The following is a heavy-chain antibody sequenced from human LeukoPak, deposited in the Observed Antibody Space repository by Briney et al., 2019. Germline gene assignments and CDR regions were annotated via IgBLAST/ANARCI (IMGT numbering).Heavy chain of an antibody. CDR1: GYTFSGFY. CDR3: ARGYDFWSGYYRN. J-gene: IGHJ4*02. Sequence: ASVKVSCKASGYTFSGFYIHWVRQAPGQGLEWMGIINPSGSNRNYAQKFQGRVTMTTDMSTSTVYMELSSLRFEDTAVYYCARGYDFWSGYYRNWGQGTLVTVSS. CDR2: INPSGSNR. V-gene: IGHV1-46*01. D-gene: IGHD3-3*01.